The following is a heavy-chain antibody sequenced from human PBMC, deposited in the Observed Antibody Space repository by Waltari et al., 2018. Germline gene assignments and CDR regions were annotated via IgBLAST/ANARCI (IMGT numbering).Heavy chain of an antibody. CDR2: IYPYHGNT. CDR3: AGDDVDSSNFGGF. V-gene: IGHV1-18*01. J-gene: IGHJ4*02. Sequence: QLVQSGAEVKKPGASVKVSCKASGYIFSNYGITWVRKAPVQGLEWIGWIYPYHGNTKYEQNLQGRFTMTTDTSTTTGYMEIRSLRSDDTAIYYCAGDDVDSSNFGGFWGQGTLVTVSS. D-gene: IGHD6-13*01. CDR1: GYIFSNYG.